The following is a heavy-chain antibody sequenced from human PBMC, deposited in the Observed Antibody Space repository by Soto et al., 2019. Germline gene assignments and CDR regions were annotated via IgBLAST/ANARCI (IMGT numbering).Heavy chain of an antibody. CDR1: GFTFSSFA. Sequence: PGGSLRLSCAASGFTFSSFAMSWVRQAPGKGLEWVANIKQDGSEKYYVDSVKGRFTISRDNAKNSLYLQMNSLRAEDTAVYYCAREGGVFGVVIKSYYYYYMDVWGKGTTVTVSS. D-gene: IGHD3-3*01. J-gene: IGHJ6*03. V-gene: IGHV3-7*01. CDR3: AREGGVFGVVIKSYYYYYMDV. CDR2: IKQDGSEK.